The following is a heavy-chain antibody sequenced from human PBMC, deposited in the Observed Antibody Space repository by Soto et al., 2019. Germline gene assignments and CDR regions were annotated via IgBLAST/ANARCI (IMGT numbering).Heavy chain of an antibody. J-gene: IGHJ6*03. Sequence: PSETLSLTCTVSGGSISSYYWSWIRQPPGKGLEWIGYIYYSGSTNYNPSLKSRVTISVDTSKNQFSLKLSSVTAADTAVYYCSGLDTAMVNPYYYYMDFWGKGTTVTVSS. CDR2: IYYSGST. D-gene: IGHD5-18*01. CDR3: SGLDTAMVNPYYYYMDF. CDR1: GGSISSYY. V-gene: IGHV4-59*08.